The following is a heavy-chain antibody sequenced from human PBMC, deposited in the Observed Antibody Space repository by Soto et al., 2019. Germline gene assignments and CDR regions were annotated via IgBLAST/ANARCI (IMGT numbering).Heavy chain of an antibody. CDR3: ARVNDFWTGYYSTNWFDP. CDR1: GGSISSYY. J-gene: IGHJ5*02. D-gene: IGHD3-3*01. CDR2: IYYSGST. Sequence: SETLSLTCTVSGGSISSYYWSWIRQPPGKGLEWIGYIYYSGSTNYNPSLKSRVAISVDTSKNQFSLKLSSVTAADTAVYYCARVNDFWTGYYSTNWFDPWGQGTLVTVSS. V-gene: IGHV4-59*01.